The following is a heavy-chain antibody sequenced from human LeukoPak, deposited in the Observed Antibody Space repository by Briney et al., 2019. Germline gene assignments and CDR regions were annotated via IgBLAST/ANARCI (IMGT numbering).Heavy chain of an antibody. CDR3: AREPYCSSTSCYRFDY. CDR1: GFTFDDYG. J-gene: IGHJ4*02. D-gene: IGHD2-2*02. Sequence: GGSLRLSCAASGFTFDDYGMSWFRQAPGKGLEWVSGINWNGGSTGYADSVKGRFTISRDNAKNSLYLQMNSLRAEDTALYYCAREPYCSSTSCYRFDYWGQGTLVTVSS. CDR2: INWNGGST. V-gene: IGHV3-20*04.